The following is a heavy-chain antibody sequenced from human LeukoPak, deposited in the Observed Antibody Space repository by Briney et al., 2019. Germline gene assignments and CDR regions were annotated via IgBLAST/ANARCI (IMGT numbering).Heavy chain of an antibody. CDR1: GGSFSGYY. CDR2: INHSGST. CDR3: ARVRVKPRLFHY. V-gene: IGHV4-34*01. Sequence: SETLSLTCAVYGGSFSGYYWSWIRQPPGKGLEWIGEINHSGSTNYNPSLKSRVTISVDTSKNQFSLKLSSVTAADTAVYYCARVRVKPRLFHYWGQGTLVTVSS. D-gene: IGHD1-14*01. J-gene: IGHJ4*02.